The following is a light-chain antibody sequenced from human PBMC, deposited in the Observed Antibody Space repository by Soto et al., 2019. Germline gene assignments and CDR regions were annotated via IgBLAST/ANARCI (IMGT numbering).Light chain of an antibody. Sequence: DIPMTQPPSSLSASVGDIVTINCRASQSISSYLNWYQQKPGKAPKLMIYATSSLQSGVPSRFSGSGSGTDCTLSISSLQAEDFATYYCQQANSFPITFSQGTRLEIK. CDR2: ATS. V-gene: IGKV1-39*01. CDR1: QSISSY. CDR3: QQANSFPIT. J-gene: IGKJ5*01.